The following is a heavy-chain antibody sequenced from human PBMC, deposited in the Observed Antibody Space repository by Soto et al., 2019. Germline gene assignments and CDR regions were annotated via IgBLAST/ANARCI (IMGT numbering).Heavy chain of an antibody. D-gene: IGHD2-21*01. V-gene: IGHV3-11*06. CDR3: SRCCGGGRFDL. Sequence: QVQLVESGGGLVKPGGSLRLSCASSGFTFSDHYMSWIRRSPGKGLEFLSYISPRTTYKNYADSVKGRFTISRDNAKNSLYLQLNSLRAEDTAIYYCSRCCGGGRFDLWGQGTFVTVSS. J-gene: IGHJ4*02. CDR1: GFTFSDHY. CDR2: ISPRTTYK.